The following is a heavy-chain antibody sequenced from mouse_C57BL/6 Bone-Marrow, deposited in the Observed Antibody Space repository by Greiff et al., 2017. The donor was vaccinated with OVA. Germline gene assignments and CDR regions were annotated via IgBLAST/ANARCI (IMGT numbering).Heavy chain of an antibody. CDR3: AHMHYYGSSYTDY. V-gene: IGHV1-64*01. D-gene: IGHD1-1*01. CDR1: GYTFTSYW. J-gene: IGHJ2*01. CDR2: IHPNSGST. Sequence: QVQLQQPGAELVKPGASVKLSCKASGYTFTSYWMHWVKQRPGQGLEWIGMIHPNSGSTNYNEKFKSKATLTVDKSSSTAYMQLSSLTSEDSSVYYGAHMHYYGSSYTDYWGQGTTLTVSS.